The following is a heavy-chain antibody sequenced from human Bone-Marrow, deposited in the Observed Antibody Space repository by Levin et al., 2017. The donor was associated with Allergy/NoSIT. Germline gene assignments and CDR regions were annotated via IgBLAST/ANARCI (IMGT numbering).Heavy chain of an antibody. CDR2: IYYDGSS. CDR3: ARDAITPTGGGNGFDI. CDR1: GTSISYYY. D-gene: IGHD2-8*02. V-gene: IGHV4-59*01. J-gene: IGHJ3*02. Sequence: SETLSLTCTVSGTSISYYYWSWVRQPPGMGLEYIAYIYYDGSSNYHPSLKRRASTSVDTSKNQFSLKLTSVTAADTAVYYCARDAITPTGGGNGFDIWGQGTMVSVSS.